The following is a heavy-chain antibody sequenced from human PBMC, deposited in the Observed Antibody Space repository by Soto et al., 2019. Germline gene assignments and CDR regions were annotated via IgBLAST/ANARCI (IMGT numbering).Heavy chain of an antibody. Sequence: EVQLLESGGVLVQPGGSLRLSCAASGFTFSAYPMTWVRQAPGKGLEWVSTVNPGGDSTYYADSVKGRFTISRDNSKCTWYLQLSSLRAEDSALYYCAQYTRRAQGSWGQGTLVTVSS. D-gene: IGHD2-2*02. CDR1: GFTFSAYP. CDR3: AQYTRRAQGS. CDR2: VNPGGDST. V-gene: IGHV3-23*01. J-gene: IGHJ4*02.